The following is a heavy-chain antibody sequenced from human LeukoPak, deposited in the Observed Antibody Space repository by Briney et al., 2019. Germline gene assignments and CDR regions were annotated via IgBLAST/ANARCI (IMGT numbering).Heavy chain of an antibody. Sequence: SETLSLTCAVYGGSFSGYYWSWIRQPPGKGLEWIGEINHSGSTDYNPSLKSRVTISVDTSKNQFSLKLSSVTAADTAVYYCARGALYDSSGYYYDFDYWGQGTLVTVSS. CDR1: GGSFSGYY. J-gene: IGHJ4*02. CDR3: ARGALYDSSGYYYDFDY. D-gene: IGHD3-22*01. V-gene: IGHV4-34*01. CDR2: INHSGST.